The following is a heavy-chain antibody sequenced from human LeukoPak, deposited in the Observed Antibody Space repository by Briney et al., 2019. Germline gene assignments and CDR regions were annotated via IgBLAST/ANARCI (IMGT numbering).Heavy chain of an antibody. J-gene: IGHJ5*02. CDR1: GGSISSYY. D-gene: IGHD2-21*02. V-gene: IGHV4-4*07. Sequence: SETLSLTCTVSGGSISSYYWSWIRQPAGKGLEWIGRIYTSGSTNYNPSLKSRVTMSVDTSKNQFSLKLSSVTAADTAVYYCASGPIHPRGSDSSNPTGVWFDPWGQGTLVTVSS. CDR2: IYTSGST. CDR3: ASGPIHPRGSDSSNPTGVWFDP.